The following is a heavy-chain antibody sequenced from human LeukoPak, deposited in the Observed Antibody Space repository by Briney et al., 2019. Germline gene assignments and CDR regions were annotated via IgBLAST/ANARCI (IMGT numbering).Heavy chain of an antibody. CDR1: GGSFSGYY. V-gene: IGHV4-34*01. J-gene: IGHJ3*02. CDR2: INHSGST. Sequence: SETLSLTCAVYGGSFSGYYWSWIRQPPGKGLEWIGEINHSGSTNYNPSLKSRVTISVDTSKNQFSLKLSSVTAADTAVYYCAKETIRKNAFDIWGQGTMVTVSS. D-gene: IGHD3-9*01. CDR3: AKETIRKNAFDI.